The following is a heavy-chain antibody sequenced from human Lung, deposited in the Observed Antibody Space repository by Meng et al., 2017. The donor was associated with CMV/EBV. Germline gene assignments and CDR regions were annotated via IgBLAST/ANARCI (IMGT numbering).Heavy chain of an antibody. CDR3: ARQDSYTNYYFDL. CDR2: IYPGDSDT. CDR1: GYSFTTHW. J-gene: IGHJ4*02. D-gene: IGHD4-11*01. Sequence: SXKGSGYSFTTHWIGWVRQMPGKGLEWMGVIYPGDSDTTYSPSFQGRVTISADKSITTAYLQLRSLKASDTAVYYCARQDSYTNYYFDLWGRGTXVTVSS. V-gene: IGHV5-51*01.